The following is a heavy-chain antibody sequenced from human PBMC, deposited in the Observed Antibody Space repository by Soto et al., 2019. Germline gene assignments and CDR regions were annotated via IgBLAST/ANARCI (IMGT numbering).Heavy chain of an antibody. CDR3: AKVYYYDSSGYYPPAADYYYYGMDV. D-gene: IGHD3-22*01. CDR2: IIPMFGTA. Sequence: GASVKVSCKASGGTFSSYAISWVRQAPGQGLEWMGGIIPMFGTANYAQKFQGRVTITADESTSTAYMELSSLRSEDTAVYYCAKVYYYDSSGYYPPAADYYYYGMDVWGQGTTVTVSS. J-gene: IGHJ6*02. V-gene: IGHV1-69*13. CDR1: GGTFSSYA.